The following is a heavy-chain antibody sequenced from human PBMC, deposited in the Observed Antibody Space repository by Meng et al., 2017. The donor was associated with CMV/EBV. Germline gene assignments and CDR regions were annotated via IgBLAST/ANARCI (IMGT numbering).Heavy chain of an antibody. V-gene: IGHV4-30-4*08. Sequence: QGFGPGLGKPSQALFLHCTCSCGSFRSYDYYWSWTRQPPWEGLEWIGYIYYSGSSYYNPSLKSRVTISVDTSKNQFSLKLSSVTAADTAVYYCARTGEYPTFDYWGQGTLVTVSS. CDR3: ARTGEYPTFDY. J-gene: IGHJ4*02. CDR1: CGSFRSYDYY. CDR2: IYYSGSS. D-gene: IGHD2/OR15-2a*01.